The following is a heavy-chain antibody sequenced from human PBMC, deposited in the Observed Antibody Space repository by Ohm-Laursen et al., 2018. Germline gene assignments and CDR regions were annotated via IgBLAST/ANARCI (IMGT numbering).Heavy chain of an antibody. J-gene: IGHJ5*02. CDR3: ARVSFGQWLVTSRWFDP. D-gene: IGHD6-19*01. CDR2: ISAYNGNT. CDR1: GYTFTSYD. Sequence: ASVKVSCKASGYTFTSYDINWVRQATGQGLEWMGWISAYNGNTNYAQKLQGRVTMTTDTSTSTAYMELRSLRSDDTAVYYCARVSFGQWLVTSRWFDPWGQGTLVTVSS. V-gene: IGHV1-18*01.